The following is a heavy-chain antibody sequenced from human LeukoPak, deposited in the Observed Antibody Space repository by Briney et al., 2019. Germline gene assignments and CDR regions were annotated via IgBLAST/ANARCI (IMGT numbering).Heavy chain of an antibody. CDR1: GFTFSSYA. V-gene: IGHV3-23*01. CDR2: ISGSGGST. J-gene: IGHJ4*02. D-gene: IGHD3-22*01. CDR3: AKMVRIVVVITTFDY. Sequence: QPGGSLRLSCAPSGFTFSSYAMGWVSHAPGKGLGWVSAISGSGGSTYYADSVKGRFTISRDNSKNTLYLQMNSLRAEDTAVYYCAKMVRIVVVITTFDYWGQGTLVTVSS.